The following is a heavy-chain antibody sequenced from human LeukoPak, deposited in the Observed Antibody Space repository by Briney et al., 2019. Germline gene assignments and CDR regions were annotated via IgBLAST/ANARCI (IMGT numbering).Heavy chain of an antibody. V-gene: IGHV3-23*01. Sequence: GGSLRLSCAVSGITLSNYGMSWVRQAPGKGLEWVAGISGSGGSTNYADSVKGRFTISRDNPKNTLYLQMNSLRVEDTAVYFCARHRTQFHISTRYRQGTDFDSWGQGTLVTVSS. J-gene: IGHJ4*02. D-gene: IGHD3-9*01. CDR2: ISGSGGST. CDR1: GITLSNYG. CDR3: ARHRTQFHISTRYRQGTDFDS.